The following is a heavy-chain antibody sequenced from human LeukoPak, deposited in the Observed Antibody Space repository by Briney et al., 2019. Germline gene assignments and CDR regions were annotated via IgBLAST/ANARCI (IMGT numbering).Heavy chain of an antibody. V-gene: IGHV3-7*01. Sequence: GGSLRLSCVASQFTFSTYWMSWVRQAPGKGLELVAKIKQDGSDKYYVDSVKGRFTISRDNSKNTVYLQVSSLRADDTAVYYCAKDSRGANFGDFDYWGQGTLVTVSS. CDR1: QFTFSTYW. D-gene: IGHD3-10*01. J-gene: IGHJ4*02. CDR3: AKDSRGANFGDFDY. CDR2: IKQDGSDK.